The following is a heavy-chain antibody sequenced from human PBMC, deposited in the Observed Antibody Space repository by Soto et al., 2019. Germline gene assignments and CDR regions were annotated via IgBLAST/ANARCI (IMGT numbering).Heavy chain of an antibody. CDR1: DYTFTHYG. CDR3: ARSSSGPPPDAFDI. D-gene: IGHD6-19*01. V-gene: IGHV1-18*01. Sequence: QVQLVQSGAEVKKPGASVKVSCKASDYTFTHYGISWVRQAPGQGLEWMGWISAYNGNTNYAQKPQGSVTMTTDTPTSTAYMELMSLRSDDTAVYYCARSSSGPPPDAFDIWGQGTMVTVSS. J-gene: IGHJ3*02. CDR2: ISAYNGNT.